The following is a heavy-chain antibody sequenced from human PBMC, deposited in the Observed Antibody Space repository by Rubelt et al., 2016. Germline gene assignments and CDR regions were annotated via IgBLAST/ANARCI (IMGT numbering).Heavy chain of an antibody. CDR3: ACITSLGEPPFDY. CDR1: FTFSSYG. Sequence: QVQLVESGGGVVQPGFTFSSYGMHWVRQAPGKGLEWVAFIRDDGSNKYYAVSVKGRFTSSRDNSKNTLYLQMNSRRAEDTAVYYCACITSLGEPPFDYWGQGTLVTVSS. CDR2: IRDDGSNK. D-gene: IGHD3-3*01. J-gene: IGHJ4*02. V-gene: IGHV3-30*02.